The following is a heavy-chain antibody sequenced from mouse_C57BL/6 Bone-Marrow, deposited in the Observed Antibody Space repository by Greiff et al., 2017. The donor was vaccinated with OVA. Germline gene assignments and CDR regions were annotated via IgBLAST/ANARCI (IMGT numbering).Heavy chain of an antibody. J-gene: IGHJ1*03. D-gene: IGHD1-1*01. V-gene: IGHV1-64*01. CDR2: IPPNSGST. Sequence: VKLMESGAELVKPGASVKLSCKASGYTFTSYWMHWVKQRPGQGLEWIGMIPPNSGSTNYNEKFKSKATLTVDKSSSTAYMQLSSLTSEDSAVYYCARRSDYYGSCYWYFDVWGTGTTVTVSS. CDR3: ARRSDYYGSCYWYFDV. CDR1: GYTFTSYW.